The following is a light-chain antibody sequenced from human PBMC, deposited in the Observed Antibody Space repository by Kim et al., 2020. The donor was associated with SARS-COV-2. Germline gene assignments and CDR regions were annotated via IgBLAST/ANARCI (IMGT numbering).Light chain of an antibody. V-gene: IGLV2-14*03. CDR1: SSDIGGYNY. J-gene: IGLJ1*01. CDR3: SSYASTATFV. Sequence: QSVLTQPASVSGSPGQSITISCTGTSSDIGGYNYVSWYQQHPGEAPRLVIYDVSKRPSGVSNRFSGSKSGNTASLTISGLQPEDEAHYYCSSYASTATFVFGTGTKVTVL. CDR2: DVS.